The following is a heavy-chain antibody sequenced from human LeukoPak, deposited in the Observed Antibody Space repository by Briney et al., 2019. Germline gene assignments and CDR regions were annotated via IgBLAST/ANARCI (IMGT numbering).Heavy chain of an antibody. CDR2: VSGSGGLT. J-gene: IGHJ4*02. Sequence: PGGSLRPSCAASGFTFSSYAMSWVRQVPGKGLEWVSAVSGSGGLTYYADSVKGRFTVSRDNSKNTLYLQMNSLRAEDTAVYFCAKTRIEAAEGVLDSWGQGTLVTVSS. D-gene: IGHD6-13*01. CDR3: AKTRIEAAEGVLDS. CDR1: GFTFSSYA. V-gene: IGHV3-23*01.